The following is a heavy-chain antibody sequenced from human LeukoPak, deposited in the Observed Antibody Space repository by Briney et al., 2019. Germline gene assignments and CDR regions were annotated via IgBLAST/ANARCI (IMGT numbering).Heavy chain of an antibody. D-gene: IGHD4-17*01. CDR3: ARAPGGFHGDYSPIAY. J-gene: IGHJ4*02. CDR2: TSDDGSAK. CDR1: GFTFSSYA. V-gene: IGHV3-30-3*01. Sequence: GGSLRLSCAASGFTFSSYAMHWVRQAPGKGLQWLALTSDDGSAKYYVDSVKGRFTISRDNSQNTLYLQMNSLRADETAIYYCARAPGGFHGDYSPIAYWGQGTLVTVSS.